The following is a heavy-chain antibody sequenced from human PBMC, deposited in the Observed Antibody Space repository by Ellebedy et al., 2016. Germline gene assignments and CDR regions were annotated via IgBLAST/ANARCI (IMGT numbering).Heavy chain of an antibody. V-gene: IGHV3-48*04. D-gene: IGHD3-22*01. Sequence: GESLKISCAASGFTFSSYSMNSVRQAPGKGLEWVSYISSSSSTIYYADSVKGRFTISRDNAKNSLYLQMNSLRAEDTAVYYCARVGDSSGWNQYYFDYWGQGTLVTVSS. CDR1: GFTFSSYS. J-gene: IGHJ4*02. CDR3: ARVGDSSGWNQYYFDY. CDR2: ISSSSSTI.